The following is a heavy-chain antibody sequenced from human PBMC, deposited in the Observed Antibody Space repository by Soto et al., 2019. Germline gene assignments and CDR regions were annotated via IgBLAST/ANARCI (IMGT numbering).Heavy chain of an antibody. V-gene: IGHV4-38-2*01. J-gene: IGHJ4*02. Sequence: SETLSLTCAVSGFSISSDCYWGWMRQSPGKGLEWIGTLSHSGRTFYNPSLKSRVTISADTTKNQFSLSLTSVTAADTAVYYCGHLKTDTEVTPAPPLFDSWGQGTLVTVSS. D-gene: IGHD2-2*01. CDR1: GFSISSDCY. CDR2: LSHSGRT. CDR3: GHLKTDTEVTPAPPLFDS.